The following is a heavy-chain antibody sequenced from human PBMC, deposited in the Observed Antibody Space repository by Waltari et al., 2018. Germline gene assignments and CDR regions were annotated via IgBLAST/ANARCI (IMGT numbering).Heavy chain of an antibody. CDR3: AREDICRSTTCYTLDY. V-gene: IGHV3-30*01. J-gene: IGHJ4*02. CDR2: MSYDGSSK. CDR1: GFTFSSYS. Sequence: QVQMVESGGGVVQPGRSLRRSCAASGFTFSSYSIHWVRQAPGKGLEWVALMSYDGSSKYYADSVKGRFTVSRDNSKNTVYLQLNSLRVEDTAVYYCAREDICRSTTCYTLDYWGLGTLVTVSS. D-gene: IGHD2-2*02.